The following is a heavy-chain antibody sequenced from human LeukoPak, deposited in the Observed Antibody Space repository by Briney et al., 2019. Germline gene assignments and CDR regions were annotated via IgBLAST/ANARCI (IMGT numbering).Heavy chain of an antibody. CDR2: INPSGGNT. J-gene: IGHJ3*02. V-gene: IGHV1-46*01. D-gene: IGHD5-24*01. Sequence: ASVKVSCKPSGYSFTSYNLHWVRQAPGQRLEWMGIINPSGGNTNYAQKFQGRVTMTRDTSKSTVYMELSSLKSEDTAVYYCARVRDGYNDAYDIWGQGTMVTVSS. CDR3: ARVRDGYNDAYDI. CDR1: GYSFTSYN.